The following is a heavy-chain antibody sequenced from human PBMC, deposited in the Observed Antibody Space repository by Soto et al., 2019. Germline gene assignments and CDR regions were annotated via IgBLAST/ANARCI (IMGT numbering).Heavy chain of an antibody. J-gene: IGHJ6*02. CDR3: ARVSGIYYYGMDV. D-gene: IGHD3-10*01. V-gene: IGHV4-34*01. CDR1: DESFSGYY. Sequence: SETLSLTCAFSDESFSGYYWSWIRQPPGKGLEWIGAINHSGSTNYNPSLKSRVTISVDTSKNQFSLKLSSVTAADTAVYYCARVSGIYYYGMDVWGQGTTVTVSS. CDR2: INHSGST.